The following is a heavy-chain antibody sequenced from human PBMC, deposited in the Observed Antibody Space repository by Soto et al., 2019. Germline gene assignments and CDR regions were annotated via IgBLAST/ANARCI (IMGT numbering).Heavy chain of an antibody. CDR1: GFTFSTYW. CDR2: ISTDGSST. CDR3: ARATGSNHPFDY. D-gene: IGHD2-2*01. J-gene: IGHJ4*02. Sequence: EVQLVESGGGLVQPGGSLRLSCAATGFTFSTYWMHWIRQGPGKGLVWVSRISTDGSSTTYADSVKGRFTISRDNAKNTLYLPMNSLGAEDTAVYYCARATGSNHPFDYWGQGSLVTVSS. V-gene: IGHV3-74*01.